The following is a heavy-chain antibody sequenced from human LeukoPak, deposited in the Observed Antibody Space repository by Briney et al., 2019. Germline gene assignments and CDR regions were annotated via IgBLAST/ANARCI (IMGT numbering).Heavy chain of an antibody. CDR2: IKQDGSEK. J-gene: IGHJ4*02. Sequence: GGSLRLSCAASGFSFSSYWMSWVRQAPGKGLEWVANIKQDGSEKYYVDSVKGRFTISRDNAKNSLYLQMDSLRAEDTAVYYCARVLHFWYFDYWGQGTLVTVSS. V-gene: IGHV3-7*03. D-gene: IGHD3-16*01. CDR3: ARVLHFWYFDY. CDR1: GFSFSSYW.